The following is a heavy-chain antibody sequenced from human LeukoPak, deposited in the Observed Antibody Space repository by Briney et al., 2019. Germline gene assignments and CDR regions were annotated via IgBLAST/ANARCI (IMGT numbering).Heavy chain of an antibody. CDR2: INPNNDGS. V-gene: IGHV1-2*02. CDR3: ARKRGVGVDTNAFDM. D-gene: IGHD3-3*01. J-gene: IGHJ3*02. CDR1: GYTITGYY. Sequence: ASVKVSCKASGYTITGYYMHWVRQAPGQGLEWMGWINPNNDGSTYAQKFQGRVTMTRDTSINTAYMELSRLRSDDTAVYYCARKRGVGVDTNAFDMWGQGTMVTVSS.